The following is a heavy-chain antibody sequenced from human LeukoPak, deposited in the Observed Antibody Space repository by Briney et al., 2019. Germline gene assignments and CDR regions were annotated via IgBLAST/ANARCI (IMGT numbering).Heavy chain of an antibody. CDR1: GGSISDYY. CDR2: IYYSGTT. Sequence: PSETLSLTCTVSGGSISDYYWSWIRQPPGKGLEWIGYIYYSGTTNYNPSLKSRVTISVDTSKNQFSLKLSSVTAADTAVYYCARGVYIAAAQYAYWGQRTLVTVSS. CDR3: ARGVYIAAAQYAY. D-gene: IGHD6-13*01. V-gene: IGHV4-59*01. J-gene: IGHJ4*02.